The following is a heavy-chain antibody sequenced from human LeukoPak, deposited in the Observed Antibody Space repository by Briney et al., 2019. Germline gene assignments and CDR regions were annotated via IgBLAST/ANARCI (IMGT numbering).Heavy chain of an antibody. CDR3: AIIAAAAYFDN. V-gene: IGHV3-23*01. J-gene: IGHJ4*02. D-gene: IGHD6-13*01. CDR1: GFTFSSYA. Sequence: GGSLRLSCAASGFTFSSYAMSWVRQDPGKGLEWVSAISGSGGTTYYADSVKGRFTISKDNSKNTLYLQMNSRRAEDTAVYYCAIIAAAAYFDNWGQGTLVTASS. CDR2: ISGSGGTT.